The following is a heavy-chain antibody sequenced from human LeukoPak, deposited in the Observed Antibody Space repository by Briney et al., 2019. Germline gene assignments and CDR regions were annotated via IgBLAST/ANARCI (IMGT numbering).Heavy chain of an antibody. CDR1: GFTFSSYW. D-gene: IGHD5-24*01. V-gene: IGHV3-74*01. J-gene: IGHJ4*02. Sequence: PGGSLRLSCAASGFTFSSYWMHWVRQVPGKGLVWVSRINSDGSSTSYADSVKGRFTISRDNAKNSLYLQMNSLRVEDTAVYYCARGDAFSGDYWGQGTLVTVSS. CDR2: INSDGSST. CDR3: ARGDAFSGDY.